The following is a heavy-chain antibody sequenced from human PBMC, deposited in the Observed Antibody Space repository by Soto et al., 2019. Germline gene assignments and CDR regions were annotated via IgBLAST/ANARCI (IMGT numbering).Heavy chain of an antibody. D-gene: IGHD1-1*01. CDR3: ARRAETNGWNGFGADKYYFDF. J-gene: IGHJ4*02. CDR1: GYTFTSYD. Sequence: ASVKVSCKASGYTFTSYDIYWVRQATGQGPEWMGWMNPNTGNSGYAQKFQGRVTVTSDTSINTVYMELSSLRSEDTAVYYCARRAETNGWNGFGADKYYFDFWGQGTLVTVSS. CDR2: MNPNTGNS. V-gene: IGHV1-8*01.